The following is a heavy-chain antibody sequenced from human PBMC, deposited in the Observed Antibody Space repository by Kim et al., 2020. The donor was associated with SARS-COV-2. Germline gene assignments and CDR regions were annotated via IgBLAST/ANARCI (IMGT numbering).Heavy chain of an antibody. J-gene: IGHJ6*02. Sequence: SVKVSCKASGFTFTSSAMQWVLQARGQRLEWIGWIVVGSGNTNYAQKFQERVTITRDMSTSTAYMELSSLRSEDTAVYYCAAPYCSGGSCYGYYYYGMDVWGQGTTVTVSS. CDR3: AAPYCSGGSCYGYYYYGMDV. D-gene: IGHD2-15*01. CDR1: GFTFTSSA. CDR2: IVVGSGNT. V-gene: IGHV1-58*02.